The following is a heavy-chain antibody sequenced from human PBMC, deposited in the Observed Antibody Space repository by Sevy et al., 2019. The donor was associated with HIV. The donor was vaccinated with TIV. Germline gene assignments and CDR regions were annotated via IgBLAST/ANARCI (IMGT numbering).Heavy chain of an antibody. V-gene: IGHV4-34*01. CDR2: ISHSGST. Sequence: SETLSLTCAVYGGSFSGYYWSWIRQPPGKGLEWIGEISHSGSTNYNPSLKSRVTISVDTSKNQFSLKLSSVTAADTAVYYCARDQVPAAIPHYNWFDPWGQGTLVTVSS. D-gene: IGHD2-2*01. CDR3: ARDQVPAAIPHYNWFDP. J-gene: IGHJ5*02. CDR1: GGSFSGYY.